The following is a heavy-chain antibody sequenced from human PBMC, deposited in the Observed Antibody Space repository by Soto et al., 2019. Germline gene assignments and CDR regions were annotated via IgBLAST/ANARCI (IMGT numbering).Heavy chain of an antibody. V-gene: IGHV3-33*01. CDR2: IWYDGSNK. J-gene: IGHJ4*02. D-gene: IGHD3-22*01. Sequence: PGGSLRLSCAASGFTFRNFAMHWVRQAPGKGLEWVASIWYDGSNKNYADSVKGRFTISRDNSKNTLYLQMNSLRAEDTAFYYCVTKGGSTGYYYFNNWGQGTLVTGSS. CDR3: VTKGGSTGYYYFNN. CDR1: GFTFRNFA.